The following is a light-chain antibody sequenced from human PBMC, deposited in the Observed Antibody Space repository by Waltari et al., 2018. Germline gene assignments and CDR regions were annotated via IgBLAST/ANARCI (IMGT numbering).Light chain of an antibody. CDR3: GSYTSSSTYV. CDR2: EVS. J-gene: IGLJ1*01. CDR1: SSAVGGFNY. Sequence: QSALTQPASVSGSPGQSITISCTGTSSAVGGFNYVSWYQQYPGKAPKVLIHEVSNRASGVSTRFSGSKSGNTASLTISGLQAEDEADYYCGSYTSSSTYVFGTGTKVTVL. V-gene: IGLV2-14*01.